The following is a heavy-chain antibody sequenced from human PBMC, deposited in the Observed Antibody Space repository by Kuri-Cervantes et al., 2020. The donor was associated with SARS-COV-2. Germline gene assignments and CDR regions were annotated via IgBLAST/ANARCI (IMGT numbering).Heavy chain of an antibody. CDR3: AKDFEGNTYSLYYFDY. D-gene: IGHD1/OR15-1a*01. CDR1: GFTVSSNY. CDR2: IYSGGST. J-gene: IGHJ4*02. Sequence: GESLKISCAASGFTVSSNYMSWVRQAPGKGLEWVSVIYSGGSTYYADSVKGRFTISRDNSKNTLYLQMNSLRTEDTAVYYCAKDFEGNTYSLYYFDYWGQGTLVTVSS. V-gene: IGHV3-53*05.